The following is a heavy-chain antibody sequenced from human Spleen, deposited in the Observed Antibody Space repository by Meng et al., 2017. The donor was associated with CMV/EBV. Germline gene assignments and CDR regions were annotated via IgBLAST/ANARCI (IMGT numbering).Heavy chain of an antibody. CDR3: ASSSGYYYRTPFDP. J-gene: IGHJ5*02. CDR1: GFSISTDYY. CDR2: VYHSGKT. Sequence: SETLSLTCTVSGFSISTDYYWGWIRQSPERGLEWIGTVYHSGKTYYNSSLKSRVTVSVDTSKNQFSLKLDSVTAADTAVYYCASSSGYYYRTPFDPWGQGTLVTVSS. D-gene: IGHD3-22*01. V-gene: IGHV4-38-2*02.